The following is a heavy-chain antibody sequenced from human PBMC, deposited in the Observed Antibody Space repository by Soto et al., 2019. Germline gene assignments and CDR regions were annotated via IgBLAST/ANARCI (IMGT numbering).Heavy chain of an antibody. J-gene: IGHJ4*02. CDR3: AKGTLLSGIFGVVIPRPPDY. CDR1: GFTFSSYA. CDR2: ISGSGGST. Sequence: GGSLRLSCAASGFTFSSYAMSWVRQAPGKGLEWVSAISGSGGSTYYADSVKGRFTISRDNSKNTLYLQMNSLRAEDTAVYYCAKGTLLSGIFGVVIPRPPDYWGQGTLVTVSS. V-gene: IGHV3-23*01. D-gene: IGHD3-3*01.